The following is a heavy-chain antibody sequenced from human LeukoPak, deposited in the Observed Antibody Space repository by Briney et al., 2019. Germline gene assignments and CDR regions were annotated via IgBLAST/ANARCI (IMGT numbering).Heavy chain of an antibody. V-gene: IGHV3-23*01. CDR3: APVYYYGSSGYYL. CDR1: GFTFSSNA. Sequence: GSLRLSCAASGFTFSSNAMSWVRQAPGKGPEWVSAISGSGGSTYYADSVKGRCTISRDNSKNTLYLQMNSLRAEDTAVYYCAPVYYYGSSGYYLWGQGTLVTVSS. D-gene: IGHD3-22*01. J-gene: IGHJ4*02. CDR2: ISGSGGST.